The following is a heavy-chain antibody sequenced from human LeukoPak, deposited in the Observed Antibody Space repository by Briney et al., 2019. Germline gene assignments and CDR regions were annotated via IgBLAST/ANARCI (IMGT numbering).Heavy chain of an antibody. J-gene: IGHJ4*02. Sequence: GGSLRLSCAASEFSVGSNYMTWVRQAPGKGLEWVSLIYSGGSTYYADSVKGRFTISRDNAKNTLYLQMNSLRAEDTAVYYCARENWNYDYWGQGTLVTVSS. D-gene: IGHD1-7*01. CDR1: EFSVGSNY. CDR3: ARENWNYDY. CDR2: IYSGGST. V-gene: IGHV3-66*01.